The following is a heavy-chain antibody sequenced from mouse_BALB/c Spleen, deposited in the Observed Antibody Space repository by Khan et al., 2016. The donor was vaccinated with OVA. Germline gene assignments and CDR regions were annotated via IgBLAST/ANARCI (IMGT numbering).Heavy chain of an antibody. CDR1: GFSLTNYG. Sequence: VQLQESGPGLVAPSQSLSITCTISGFSLTNYGVHWVRQPPEKGLEWLVVIWSDGSTTYNSALKSRLSISKDNSKSQVFLKMSSLQTDDTAMYYCARQPYYHYYLMDYWGQGTSVTVSS. D-gene: IGHD2-10*01. V-gene: IGHV2-6-1*01. CDR3: ARQPYYHYYLMDY. J-gene: IGHJ4*01. CDR2: IWSDGST.